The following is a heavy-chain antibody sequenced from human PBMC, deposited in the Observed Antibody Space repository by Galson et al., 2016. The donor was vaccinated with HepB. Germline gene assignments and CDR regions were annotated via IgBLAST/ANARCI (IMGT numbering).Heavy chain of an antibody. V-gene: IGHV4-38-2*02. D-gene: IGHD3-16*02. Sequence: ETLSLTCAVSGYSISSGYSWGWIRQPPGKGLEWIGSIHHSGSTYYNPSLKSRVTISMDTPRDQFSLKLSSVTAADTAVYYCAREWRSYGLRVFDYWGQGTLVTVSP. CDR2: IHHSGST. CDR3: AREWRSYGLRVFDY. CDR1: GYSISSGYS. J-gene: IGHJ4*02.